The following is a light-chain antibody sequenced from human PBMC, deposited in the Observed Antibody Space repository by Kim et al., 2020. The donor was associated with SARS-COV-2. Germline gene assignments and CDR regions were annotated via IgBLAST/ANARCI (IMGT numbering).Light chain of an antibody. CDR3: QVWDTSTEHIL. CDR2: YDA. J-gene: IGLJ2*01. V-gene: IGLV3-21*04. CDR1: NRGGKS. Sequence: PGKTARINCGGTNRGGKSVNWYQQRPGQAPVLVIYYDADRPSGIPERFSGSNSGNTATLTISGVEAGDEADYYCQVWDTSTEHILFGGGTQLTVL.